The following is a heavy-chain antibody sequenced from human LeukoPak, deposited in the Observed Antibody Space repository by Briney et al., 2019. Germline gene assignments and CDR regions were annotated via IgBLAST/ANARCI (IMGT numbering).Heavy chain of an antibody. CDR3: ARLWMTDAFDI. Sequence: SETLSLTCTVSDDSISSSSYYWGWIRPPPGKGLELIGSIYYSGSTYYNPSLKSRVTISIDTSKNQFSLKLSSVTAADTAVYYCARLWMTDAFDIWGQGTMVTVSS. CDR1: DDSISSSSYY. V-gene: IGHV4-39*07. CDR2: IYYSGST. D-gene: IGHD2-21*01. J-gene: IGHJ3*02.